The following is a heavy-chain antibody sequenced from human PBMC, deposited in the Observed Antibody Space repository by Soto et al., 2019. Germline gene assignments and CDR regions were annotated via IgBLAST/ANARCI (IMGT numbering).Heavy chain of an antibody. J-gene: IGHJ4*02. CDR1: GFTFDDYA. CDR3: AKDIKRCSSTSCPLGPYYFDY. V-gene: IGHV3-9*01. CDR2: ISWNSGSI. D-gene: IGHD2-2*01. Sequence: EVQLVESGGGLVQPGRSLRLSCAASGFTFDDYAMHWVRQAPGKGLEWVSGISWNSGSIGYADSVKGRFTISRDNAKNSLYLQMNSLRAEDTALYYCAKDIKRCSSTSCPLGPYYFDYWGQGTLVTVSS.